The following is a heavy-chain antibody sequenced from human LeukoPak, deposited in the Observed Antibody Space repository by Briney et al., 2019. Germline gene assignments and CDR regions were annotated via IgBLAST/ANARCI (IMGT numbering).Heavy chain of an antibody. V-gene: IGHV3-33*01. Sequence: GGSLRLSCAASGFTFSSYGMHWVRQAPGKGLEWVAVIWYDGSNKYYADSVKGRFTISRDNSKNTLYLQMNSLRAEDTAVYYCARANLRITMVRGVISYLDYWGQGTLVTVSS. J-gene: IGHJ4*02. CDR3: ARANLRITMVRGVISYLDY. D-gene: IGHD3-10*01. CDR1: GFTFSSYG. CDR2: IWYDGSNK.